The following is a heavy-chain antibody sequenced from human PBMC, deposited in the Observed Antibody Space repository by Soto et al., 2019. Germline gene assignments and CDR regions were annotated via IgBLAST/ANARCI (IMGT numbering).Heavy chain of an antibody. CDR2: INSNGGNT. CDR3: VSRYATGGALY. Sequence: PGGSLRLACSAAGLTFSNYSMYWVRQAPGEGLAYVSAINSNGGNTYYVDSVKGRFTVSRDNSKNTLYLQMSSLRAEDTAVYYCVSRYATGGALYWGQGTLVTVSS. V-gene: IGHV3-64D*06. J-gene: IGHJ4*02. D-gene: IGHD2-21*01. CDR1: GLTFSNYS.